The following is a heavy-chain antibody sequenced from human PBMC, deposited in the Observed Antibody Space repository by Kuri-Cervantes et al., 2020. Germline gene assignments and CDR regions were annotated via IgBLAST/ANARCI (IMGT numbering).Heavy chain of an antibody. V-gene: IGHV3-21*03. CDR1: GFTFDDYG. D-gene: IGHD3-10*01. CDR3: ARAPLTRRGIEDDDAFDI. Sequence: GESLKISCAASGFTFDDYGMSWVRQAPGKGLEWVSSISTSSSYIFYADSVKGRFTISRDNAKNSLYLQMKSLRGEDTAVYYCARAPLTRRGIEDDDAFDIWGQGTMVTVSS. CDR2: ISTSSSYI. J-gene: IGHJ3*02.